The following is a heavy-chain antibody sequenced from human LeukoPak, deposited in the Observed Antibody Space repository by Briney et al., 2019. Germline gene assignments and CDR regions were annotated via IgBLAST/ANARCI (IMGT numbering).Heavy chain of an antibody. V-gene: IGHV3-23*01. CDR3: AKDETAMVSLHLRAFDY. Sequence: GGSLRLSCAASGFTFSSYAMSWVRQAPGEGLEWVSAISGSGGSTYYADSVKGRFTISRDNSKNTLYLQMNSLRAEDTAVYYCAKDETAMVSLHLRAFDYWGQGTLVTVSS. CDR1: GFTFSSYA. CDR2: ISGSGGST. D-gene: IGHD5-18*01. J-gene: IGHJ4*02.